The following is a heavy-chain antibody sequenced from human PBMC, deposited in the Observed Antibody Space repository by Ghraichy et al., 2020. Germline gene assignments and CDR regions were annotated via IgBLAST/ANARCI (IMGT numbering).Heavy chain of an antibody. CDR1: GFPFTNYA. Sequence: ASVKVSCKASGFPFTNYAITWVRQAPGQGLEWMGWISAYNGDTIYAQKFQGRVTMTADTPTSTAYMELRRLRSDDTAVYYCARFSQLLPYYYYYMDVWGKGTTVTVSS. J-gene: IGHJ6*03. CDR2: ISAYNGDT. CDR3: ARFSQLLPYYYYYMDV. D-gene: IGHD2-2*01. V-gene: IGHV1-18*01.